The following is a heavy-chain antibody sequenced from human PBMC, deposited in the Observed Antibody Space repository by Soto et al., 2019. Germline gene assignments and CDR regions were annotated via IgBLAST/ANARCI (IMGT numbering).Heavy chain of an antibody. CDR2: IYYSGST. V-gene: IGHV4-61*01. CDR3: AREQQTSDSSSWYSFDY. J-gene: IGHJ4*02. D-gene: IGHD6-13*01. Sequence: SETLSLTCTVSGGSVSSGSYYWSWIRQPPGKGLEWIGYIYYSGSTNYNPSLKSRVTISVDTSKNQFSLKLSSVTAADTAVYYCAREQQTSDSSSWYSFDYWGQGTLVTVSS. CDR1: GGSVSSGSYY.